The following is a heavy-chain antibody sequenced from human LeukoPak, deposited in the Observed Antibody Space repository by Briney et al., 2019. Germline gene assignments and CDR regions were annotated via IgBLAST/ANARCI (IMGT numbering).Heavy chain of an antibody. CDR1: GYTFTSYA. D-gene: IGHD3-22*01. V-gene: IGHV1-8*02. Sequence: GASVKVSCKASGYTFTSYAMNWVRQAPGQGLEWMGWMNPNSGNTGYAQKFQGRVTMTRNTSISTAYMELSSLRSEDTAVYYCASLDYYDSSGYPIGYYYYGMDVWGQGTTVTVSS. CDR3: ASLDYYDSSGYPIGYYYYGMDV. CDR2: MNPNSGNT. J-gene: IGHJ6*02.